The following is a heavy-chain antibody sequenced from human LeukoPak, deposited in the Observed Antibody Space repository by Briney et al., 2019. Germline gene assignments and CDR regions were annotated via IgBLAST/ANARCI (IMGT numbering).Heavy chain of an antibody. J-gene: IGHJ4*02. V-gene: IGHV3-7*01. CDR3: ARIYDYVWGSYRYTYYFDY. D-gene: IGHD3-16*02. CDR2: IKQDGSEK. CDR1: GFTFSTYA. Sequence: PGGSLRLSCAASGFTFSTYAMSWVRQAPGKGLEWVANIKQDGSEKYYVDSVKGRFTISRDNAKNSLYLQMNSLRAEDTAVYYCARIYDYVWGSYRYTYYFDYWGQGTLVTVSS.